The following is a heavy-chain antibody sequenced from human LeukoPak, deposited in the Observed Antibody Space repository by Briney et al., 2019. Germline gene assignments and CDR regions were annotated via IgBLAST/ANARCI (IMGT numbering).Heavy chain of an antibody. CDR1: GFTLSSYW. J-gene: IGHJ4*02. Sequence: PGGSLRLSCAASGFTLSSYWMSWVRQAPGKGLEWVANIKQDGSEKYYVDSVKGRFTISRDNAKNSLYLQMNSLRAEDTAVYYCAKDFGYGGNFAFDYWGQGTLVTVSS. CDR3: AKDFGYGGNFAFDY. CDR2: IKQDGSEK. V-gene: IGHV3-7*01. D-gene: IGHD4-23*01.